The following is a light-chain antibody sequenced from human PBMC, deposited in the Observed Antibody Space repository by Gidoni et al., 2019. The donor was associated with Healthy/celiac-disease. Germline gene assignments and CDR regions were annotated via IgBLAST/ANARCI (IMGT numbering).Light chain of an antibody. J-gene: IGKJ4*01. V-gene: IGKV1-16*02. CDR3: QQYNSYPLT. Sequence: DIQMTQSPSSLSASLGDRVTILTCRASQGISNYLAWFQQKPGKAPKSLIYAASSLQSGVPSKFSGSGSGTDFTLTISSLQPEDFATYYCQQYNSYPLTFXGXTKVEIK. CDR1: QGISNY. CDR2: AAS.